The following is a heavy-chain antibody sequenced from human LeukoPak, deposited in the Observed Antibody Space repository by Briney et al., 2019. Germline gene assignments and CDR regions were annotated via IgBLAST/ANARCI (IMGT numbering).Heavy chain of an antibody. CDR3: AREVGVTTYPFDY. J-gene: IGHJ4*02. D-gene: IGHD4-17*01. V-gene: IGHV3-30*03. CDR2: TSYDGSGK. CDR1: GFTFSSYG. Sequence: GGSLRLSCAASGFTFSSYGMHWVRQAPGKGLEWVALTSYDGSGKYYADSVKGRFTISRDNAKNTLYLQMNSLRAEDTAVYYCAREVGVTTYPFDYWGQGTLVTVSS.